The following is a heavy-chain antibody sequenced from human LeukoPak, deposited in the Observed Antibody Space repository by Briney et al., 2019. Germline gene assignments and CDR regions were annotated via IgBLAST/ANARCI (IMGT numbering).Heavy chain of an antibody. CDR2: INPSGGST. V-gene: IGHV1-46*01. D-gene: IGHD3-22*01. CDR3: ARSLRGSYYDSSGYYSPFDY. J-gene: IGHJ4*02. Sequence: ASVKVSCKASGYTFTSYYMHWVRQAPGQGLEWVGIINPSGGSTSYAQKFQGRVTMTRDTSTSTVYMELSSLRSEDTAAYYCARSLRGSYYDSSGYYSPFDYWGQGTLVTVSS. CDR1: GYTFTSYY.